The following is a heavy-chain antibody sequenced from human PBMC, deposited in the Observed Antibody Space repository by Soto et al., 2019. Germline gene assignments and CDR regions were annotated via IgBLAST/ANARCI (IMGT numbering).Heavy chain of an antibody. CDR3: ANFYNNTRGYYYYYGMDV. CDR1: GGSFSGYY. J-gene: IGHJ6*02. Sequence: PXGTLALTFAVYGGSFSGYYGGWIRPPPGKGLEWIGEISHSGSTNYNPSLKSRVTISLDASKMQFSLKLSSVTAADTAVYYCANFYNNTRGYYYYYGMDVWGQGTTVTVSS. CDR2: ISHSGST. V-gene: IGHV4-34*01. D-gene: IGHD4-4*01.